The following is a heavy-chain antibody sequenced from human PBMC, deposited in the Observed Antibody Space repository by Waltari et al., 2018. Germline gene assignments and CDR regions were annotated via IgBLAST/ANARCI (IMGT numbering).Heavy chain of an antibody. Sequence: EVQLVESGGGLVKPGGSLRLSCAASGFTFSSYSMNWVRQAPGKGLEWVSSISSSSSYIYYADSVKGRFTISRDNAKNSLYLQMNSLRAEDTAVYYCARDGYGDYVYAFDIWGQGTMVTVSS. CDR3: ARDGYGDYVYAFDI. V-gene: IGHV3-21*01. D-gene: IGHD4-17*01. J-gene: IGHJ3*02. CDR2: ISSSSSYI. CDR1: GFTFSSYS.